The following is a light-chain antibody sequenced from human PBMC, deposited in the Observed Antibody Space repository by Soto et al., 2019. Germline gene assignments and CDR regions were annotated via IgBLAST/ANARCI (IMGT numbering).Light chain of an antibody. CDR2: EVN. V-gene: IGLV2-23*02. CDR3: CSYAGTVAYV. Sequence: QSALTQPASVSRSPGQSITISCTGTSSDVGSYNLVSWYQQLPGKAPKVIICEVNKRPSGVSYRFSGSKSGNTASLTISGLQTEDEADYYCCSYAGTVAYVFGTGTKVTVL. CDR1: SSDVGSYNL. J-gene: IGLJ1*01.